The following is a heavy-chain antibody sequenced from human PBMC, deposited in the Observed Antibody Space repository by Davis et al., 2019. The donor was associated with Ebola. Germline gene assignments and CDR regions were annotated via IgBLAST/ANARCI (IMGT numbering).Heavy chain of an antibody. J-gene: IGHJ6*02. Sequence: ASSVKVSCKASGYPFPSYDINWARQVIGQGLEWMGWINLNSGSTGYAQKFQGRVTMTRNTSISTAYMELSSLRSEERAVYYCARMVSIIGGTNYYYYGLDVWGQGTTVTVSS. CDR2: INLNSGST. CDR3: ARMVSIIGGTNYYYYGLDV. V-gene: IGHV1-8*01. CDR1: GYPFPSYD. D-gene: IGHD2-15*01.